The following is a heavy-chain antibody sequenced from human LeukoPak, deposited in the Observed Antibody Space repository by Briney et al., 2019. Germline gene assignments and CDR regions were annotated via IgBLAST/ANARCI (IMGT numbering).Heavy chain of an antibody. CDR1: GYTFTSYD. CDR3: ARSSGWKYNIDY. Sequence: ASVKVSCKASGYTFTSYDINWVRQATGQGLEWMGWMNPNSGNTGYAQKFQGRVTMTRDTSISTAYMELSRLRSDDTAMYYCARSSGWKYNIDYWGQGTLVTVSS. J-gene: IGHJ4*02. D-gene: IGHD6-19*01. CDR2: MNPNSGNT. V-gene: IGHV1-8*02.